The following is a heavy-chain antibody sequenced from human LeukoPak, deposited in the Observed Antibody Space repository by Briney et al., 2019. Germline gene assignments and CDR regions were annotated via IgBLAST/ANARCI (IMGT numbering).Heavy chain of an antibody. CDR2: XXXXXXGGTT. V-gene: IGHV3-15*01. J-gene: IGHJ4*02. CDR3: TXLPPYYYDSSGYYLHYFDY. D-gene: IGHD3-22*01. CDR1: GFTFSNAW. Sequence: GGSLRLSCAASGFTFSNAWMXXXXQAPGKGLXWXXXXXXXXXGGTTDYAAPVKGRFTISRDDSKNTLYLQMNSLKTEDTAVYXCTXLPPYYYDSSGYYLHYFDYWGQGTLVTVSS.